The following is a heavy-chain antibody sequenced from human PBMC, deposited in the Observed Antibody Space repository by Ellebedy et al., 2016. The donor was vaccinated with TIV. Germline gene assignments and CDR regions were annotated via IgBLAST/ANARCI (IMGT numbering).Heavy chain of an antibody. CDR2: ISSSGSTI. Sequence: GESLKISCAASGFTFSDYSMNWVRQAPGKGLEWVSHISSSGSTIYYADSVKGRFTISRDNAKNSLYLQMNSLRDEDTAVYYCARGEAIRYSYGYFDYWGQGTLVTVSS. CDR1: GFTFSDYS. V-gene: IGHV3-48*02. CDR3: ARGEAIRYSYGYFDY. D-gene: IGHD5-18*01. J-gene: IGHJ4*02.